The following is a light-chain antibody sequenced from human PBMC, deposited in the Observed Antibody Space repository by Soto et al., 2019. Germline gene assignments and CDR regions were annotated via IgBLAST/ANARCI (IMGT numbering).Light chain of an antibody. J-gene: IGKJ3*01. CDR3: QHYTLYSAS. CDR2: AAS. CDR1: QGISSY. Sequence: DIQLTQSPSFLSASVVERVTITCRASQGISSYLAWYQQKPGKAPKLLIYAASTLQSGVPPRFSGSGSGTEFTLTISSLQPDDFATYYCQHYTLYSASFGPGTKVDIK. V-gene: IGKV1-9*01.